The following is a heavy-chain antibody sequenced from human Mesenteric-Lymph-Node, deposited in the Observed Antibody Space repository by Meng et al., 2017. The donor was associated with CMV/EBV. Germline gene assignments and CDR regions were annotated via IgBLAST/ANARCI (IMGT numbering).Heavy chain of an antibody. CDR2: INPNSGGT. D-gene: IGHD6-6*01. V-gene: IGHV1-2*02. CDR3: ASQRRGRYSSSSSDPYWYFDL. J-gene: IGHJ2*01. CDR1: GYTFTGYY. Sequence: ASVKVSCKASGYTFTGYYMHWVRQAPGQGLEWMGWINPNSGGTNYAQKFQGRVTMTRDTSISTAYMELSRLRSDDTAVYYCASQRRGRYSSSSSDPYWYFDLWGRGTLVTVSS.